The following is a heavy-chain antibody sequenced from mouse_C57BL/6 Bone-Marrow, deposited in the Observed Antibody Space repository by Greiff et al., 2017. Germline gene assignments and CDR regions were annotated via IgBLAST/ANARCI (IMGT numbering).Heavy chain of an antibody. CDR3: ARWGYYYGSKYDYAMDY. J-gene: IGHJ4*01. V-gene: IGHV1-26*01. CDR2: INPNNGGT. Sequence: EVQLQQSGPELVKPGASVKISCKASGYTFTDYYMNWVKQSHGKSLEWIGDINPNNGGTSYNQKFKGKATLTVDKSSSTAYMELRSLTSEDSAVYYCARWGYYYGSKYDYAMDYWGQGTSVTVSS. CDR1: GYTFTDYY. D-gene: IGHD1-1*01.